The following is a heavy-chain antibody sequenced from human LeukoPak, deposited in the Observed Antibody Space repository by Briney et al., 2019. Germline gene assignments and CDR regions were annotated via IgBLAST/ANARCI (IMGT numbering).Heavy chain of an antibody. CDR2: INPSGGST. Sequence: ASVKVSCKASGYTFTSYYMHWVRQAPGQGLEWMGIINPSGGSTSYAQKFQGRVTMTRDTSTSTVYMELSSLRSEDTAVYYCASGLYSSGWYGAFDIWGQGTMVTVSS. V-gene: IGHV1-46*01. D-gene: IGHD6-19*01. J-gene: IGHJ3*02. CDR1: GYTFTSYY. CDR3: ASGLYSSGWYGAFDI.